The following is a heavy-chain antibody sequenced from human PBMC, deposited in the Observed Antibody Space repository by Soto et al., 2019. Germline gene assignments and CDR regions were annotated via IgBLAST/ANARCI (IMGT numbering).Heavy chain of an antibody. D-gene: IGHD2-15*01. CDR1: GFTFVSYA. CDR3: ARWLDCSGDSCPWAFFKH. V-gene: IGHV3-23*01. CDR2: VSGGGGST. Sequence: EVQLLESGGNLVQPGGSLRLSCAASGFTFVSYAMTWVRQAPGKGLEGVSTVSGGGGSTYYADSVKGRFIISRDNSKSTLYQQMNSLRAEDTAVYHCARWLDCSGDSCPWAFFKHWGQGTLVTVSS. J-gene: IGHJ1*01.